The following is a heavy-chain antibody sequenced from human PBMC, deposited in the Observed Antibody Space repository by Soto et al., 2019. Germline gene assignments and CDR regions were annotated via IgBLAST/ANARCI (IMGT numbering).Heavy chain of an antibody. Sequence: QVQLVQSGAEVKKPGSSVKVSCKASGGTFTRYAINWVRQAPGQGLEWMGGIIPLFGTANYAQKFQGRVTIIADESTSTSYMELSSLRSEDTALYYCARARETTEGGYFEYWGQGTLVTVSS. CDR2: IIPLFGTA. D-gene: IGHD1-7*01. V-gene: IGHV1-69*12. CDR3: ARARETTEGGYFEY. CDR1: GGTFTRYA. J-gene: IGHJ4*02.